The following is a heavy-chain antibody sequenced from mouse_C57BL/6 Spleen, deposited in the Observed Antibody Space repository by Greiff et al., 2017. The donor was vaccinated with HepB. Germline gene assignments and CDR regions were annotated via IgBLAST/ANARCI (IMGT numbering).Heavy chain of an antibody. J-gene: IGHJ2*01. Sequence: EVMLVESGPELVKPGDSVKISCKASGYSFTGYFMNWVMQSHGKSLEWIGRINPYNGDTFYNQKFKGKATLTVDKSSSTAHMELRSLTSEDSAVYYCARLYDYDDYWGQGTTLTVSS. CDR3: ARLYDYDDY. D-gene: IGHD2-4*01. CDR1: GYSFTGYF. V-gene: IGHV1-20*01. CDR2: INPYNGDT.